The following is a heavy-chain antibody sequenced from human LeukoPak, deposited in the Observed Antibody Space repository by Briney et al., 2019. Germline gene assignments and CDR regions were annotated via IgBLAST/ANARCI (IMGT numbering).Heavy chain of an antibody. CDR3: ATHSEYKSDI. V-gene: IGHV3-7*01. J-gene: IGHJ4*02. CDR1: GFTFRKYW. D-gene: IGHD1-1*01. Sequence: GGSLRLSCAASGFTFRKYWMSWVRQAPGKGLEWVANIKEDGSREYYVDSVEGRFTISRDNAKNSLYLQMDNLSAQDTAFYYCATHSEYKSDIWGQGTLVTVSS. CDR2: IKEDGSRE.